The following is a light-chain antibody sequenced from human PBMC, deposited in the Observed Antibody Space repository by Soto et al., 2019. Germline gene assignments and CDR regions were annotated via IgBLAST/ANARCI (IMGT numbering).Light chain of an antibody. CDR2: AAS. CDR3: QQYDSPRGT. Sequence: EIVLTQSPGFLSLAPGEGAALXCRASQTISKSNLAWYQQKPGQPPRLLVYAASSRATGIPARFSGSGSGTDFTLTISRLEPEDFAIYYCQQYDSPRGTFGQGTKVDIK. CDR1: QTISKSN. V-gene: IGKV3-20*01. J-gene: IGKJ1*01.